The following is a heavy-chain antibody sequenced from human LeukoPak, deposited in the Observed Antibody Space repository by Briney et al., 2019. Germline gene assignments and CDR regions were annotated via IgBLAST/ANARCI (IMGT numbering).Heavy chain of an antibody. J-gene: IGHJ6*03. CDR1: GYTFTDNH. D-gene: IGHD6-13*01. CDR2: INPNNGAT. CDR3: ARRAAAAPYYYYYYMDV. Sequence: GASVKVSCKASGYTFTDNHVHWVRQAPGQGLEWMGWINPNNGATNYAQKFQGRVTMTRDTSISTAYMELSRLRSDDTAVYYCARRAAAAPYYYYYYMDVWGKGTTVTVSS. V-gene: IGHV1-2*02.